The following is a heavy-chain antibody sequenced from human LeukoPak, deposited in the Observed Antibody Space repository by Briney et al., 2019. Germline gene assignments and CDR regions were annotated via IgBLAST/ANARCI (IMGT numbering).Heavy chain of an antibody. CDR3: ARDIKNYGGDENDAFDI. J-gene: IGHJ3*02. CDR2: IYTSGST. D-gene: IGHD4-23*01. V-gene: IGHV4-4*07. CDR1: GGSISSYY. Sequence: PSETLSLTCTVSGGSISSYYWSWIRQPAGKGLEWIGRIYTSGSTNYNPSLKSRVTMSVDTSKNQFSLKLSSVTAADTAVYYCARDIKNYGGDENDAFDIWGQGTMVTVSS.